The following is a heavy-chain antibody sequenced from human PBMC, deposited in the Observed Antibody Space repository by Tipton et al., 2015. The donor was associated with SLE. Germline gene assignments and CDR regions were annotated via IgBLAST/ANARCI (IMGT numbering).Heavy chain of an antibody. D-gene: IGHD6-6*01. CDR3: ARMWRAARGYFDL. Sequence: TLSLTCAVSGYSISSGYYWGWIRQPPGKGLEWIGSIYHSGSTYYNPSLKSRVTISVDTSKNQFSLKPSSVTAADTAVYYCARMWRAARGYFDLWGRGTLVTVSS. CDR2: IYHSGST. CDR1: GYSISSGYY. V-gene: IGHV4-38-2*01. J-gene: IGHJ2*01.